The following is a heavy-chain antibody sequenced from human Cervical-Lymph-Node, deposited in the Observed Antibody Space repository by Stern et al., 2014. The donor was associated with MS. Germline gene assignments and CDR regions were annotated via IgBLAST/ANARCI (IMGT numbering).Heavy chain of an antibody. CDR1: GFIFSSYA. Sequence: QLVESGGGVVQPGRSLRLSCAASGFIFSSYAMHWVRQAPGKGLDWVAFLSNEGSKQFYADSVKGRFTISRDNSNNTLYLQMNSLRPEDTAVYYCARDACRGGGCYFRYWGQGILITVSS. V-gene: IGHV3-30-3*01. CDR3: ARDACRGGGCYFRY. J-gene: IGHJ4*02. D-gene: IGHD2-15*01. CDR2: LSNEGSKQ.